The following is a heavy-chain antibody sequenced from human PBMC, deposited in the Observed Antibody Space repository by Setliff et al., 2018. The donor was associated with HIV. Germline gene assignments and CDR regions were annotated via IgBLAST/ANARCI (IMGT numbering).Heavy chain of an antibody. CDR1: GYTFTSYA. Sequence: ASVKVSCKASGYTFTSYAMHWVRQAPGQRLEWMGWINAGNGNTKYSQRFQGRVTITRDTSASTAYMELSSLRSEDTAVYYCAREGRGNSDAFDIWGQGTMVTVSS. V-gene: IGHV1-3*01. CDR2: INAGNGNT. J-gene: IGHJ3*02. D-gene: IGHD2-21*02. CDR3: AREGRGNSDAFDI.